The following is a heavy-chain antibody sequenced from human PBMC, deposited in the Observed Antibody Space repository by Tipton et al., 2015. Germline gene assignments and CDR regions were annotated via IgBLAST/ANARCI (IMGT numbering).Heavy chain of an antibody. CDR3: ARHTPPLLLRFPPLGFDY. Sequence: TLSLTCAVYGGSFSDYYWSWIRQSPGKGLEWIGEINHGGSTNYNPSLKSRVTISVDTSKNQFSLKLSSVTAADTAVYYCARHTPPLLLRFPPLGFDYWGQGTLVTVSS. D-gene: IGHD3-3*01. J-gene: IGHJ4*02. CDR1: GGSFSDYY. CDR2: INHGGST. V-gene: IGHV4-34*01.